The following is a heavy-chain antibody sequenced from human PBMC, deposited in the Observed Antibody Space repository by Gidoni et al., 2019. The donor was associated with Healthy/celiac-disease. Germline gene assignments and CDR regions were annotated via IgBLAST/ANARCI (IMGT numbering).Heavy chain of an antibody. D-gene: IGHD3-10*01. Sequence: EVQLLESGGGLVQPGGSLRLSCAAPGVTFSSYAMSWVRQVPGKGLEWVSAISGSGGSTYYEDSVKGRFTISRDNSKNTLYLQINSLRAEDTAVYYCAKDVTMVRGADNWFDPWGQGTLVTVSS. CDR2: ISGSGGST. V-gene: IGHV3-23*01. CDR3: AKDVTMVRGADNWFDP. J-gene: IGHJ5*02. CDR1: GVTFSSYA.